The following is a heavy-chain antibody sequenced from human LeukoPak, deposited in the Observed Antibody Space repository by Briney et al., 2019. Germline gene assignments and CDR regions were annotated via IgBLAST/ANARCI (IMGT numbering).Heavy chain of an antibody. Sequence: GGSLRLSCAGSGVTFGGYGMHWFRQTPGKGLEWVAVIAYDGSRAFYADSVKGRFTVSRDNSKNTMSVQMDDLRAEDTAVYYCTRYNNDHFDYWGQGTLVTVSS. CDR3: TRYNNDHFDY. D-gene: IGHD1-14*01. J-gene: IGHJ4*02. CDR1: GVTFGGYG. V-gene: IGHV3-33*01. CDR2: IAYDGSRA.